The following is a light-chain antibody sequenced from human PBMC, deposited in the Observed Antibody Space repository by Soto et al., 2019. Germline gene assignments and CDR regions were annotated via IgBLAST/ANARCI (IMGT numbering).Light chain of an antibody. J-gene: IGKJ1*01. V-gene: IGKV3-20*01. CDR3: QQYGSSPRT. CDR2: GAS. Sequence: EIVLTQSPGTLSLSPGERATLSCRASQSVSSSYLAWYQQKPGQAPRLLIYGASSRATGIPDRFSGSGSGTDFNLTISRLEPEDFAVYYCQQYGSSPRTFGQETKAEIK. CDR1: QSVSSSY.